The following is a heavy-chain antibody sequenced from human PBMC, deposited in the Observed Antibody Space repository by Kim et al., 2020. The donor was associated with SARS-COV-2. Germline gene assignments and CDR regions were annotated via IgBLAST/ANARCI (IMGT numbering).Heavy chain of an antibody. V-gene: IGHV1-2*02. J-gene: IGHJ4*02. CDR3: ARDFLGGWELELRDY. CDR2: INPNSGGT. Sequence: ASVKVSCKASGYTFTGYYMHWVRQAPGQGLEWMGWINPNSGGTNYAQKFQGRVTMTRDTSISTAYMELSRLRSDDTAVYYCARDFLGGWELELRDYWGQGTLVTVSS. D-gene: IGHD1-7*01. CDR1: GYTFTGYY.